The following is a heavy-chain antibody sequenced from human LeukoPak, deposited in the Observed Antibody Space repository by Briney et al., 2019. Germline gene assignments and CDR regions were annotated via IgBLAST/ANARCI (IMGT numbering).Heavy chain of an antibody. CDR3: SRQEDYYGSSWYNWFGP. V-gene: IGHV5-51*01. CDR2: IYPGGSDT. CDR1: GYSFTSYC. Sequence: GESLKISCKGSGYSFTSYCIGWVRQMPGKGLEWMGIIYPGGSDTRYSPSFQWQVTISADKSISTAYLQWSSLKAPDTALYSWSRQEDYYGSSWYNWFGPWGQGTLVTVSS. J-gene: IGHJ5*02. D-gene: IGHD3-22*01.